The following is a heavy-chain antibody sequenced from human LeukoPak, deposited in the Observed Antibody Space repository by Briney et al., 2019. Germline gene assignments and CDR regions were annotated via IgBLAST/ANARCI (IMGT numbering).Heavy chain of an antibody. J-gene: IGHJ4*02. CDR2: IWYDGSNK. V-gene: IGHV3-33*03. CDR3: AGGYGFDY. D-gene: IGHD1-1*01. Sequence: GRSLRLSCAASGFTFSSYGMHWVRQAPGKGLEWVAVIWYDGSNKYYADSVKGRFTISRGNAKSTLYLQMNSLRAEDTAVYYCAGGYGFDYWGQGTLVTVSS. CDR1: GFTFSSYG.